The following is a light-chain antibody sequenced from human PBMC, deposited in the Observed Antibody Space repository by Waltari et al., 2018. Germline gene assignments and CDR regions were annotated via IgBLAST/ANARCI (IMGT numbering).Light chain of an antibody. J-gene: IGLJ1*01. CDR2: NNI. CDR1: NSNIGDNA. V-gene: IGLV1-44*01. Sequence: QSVLIQPPSASETPGQRVTLSSSGSNSNIGDNAVTSYRLLPGTAPKLLIYNNIQRPSGVPDRFSASKSGTSASLAIGGLQSEDEADYYCAAWDDSLNGLVFGSGTKVIAL. CDR3: AAWDDSLNGLV.